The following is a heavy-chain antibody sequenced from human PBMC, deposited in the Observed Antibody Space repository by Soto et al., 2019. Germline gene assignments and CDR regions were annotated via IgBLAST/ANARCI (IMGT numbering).Heavy chain of an antibody. CDR3: ARHISYYYYRMDV. CDR1: GGSISSSSYY. CDR2: IYYSGST. D-gene: IGHD1-20*01. J-gene: IGHJ6*02. V-gene: IGHV4-39*01. Sequence: SETLSLTCTVSGGSISSSSYYWGWIRQPPGKGLEWIGSIYYSGSTYYNPSLKSRVTISVDTSKNQFSLKLSSVTAADTSVYYFARHISYYYYRMDVWGQGTTV.